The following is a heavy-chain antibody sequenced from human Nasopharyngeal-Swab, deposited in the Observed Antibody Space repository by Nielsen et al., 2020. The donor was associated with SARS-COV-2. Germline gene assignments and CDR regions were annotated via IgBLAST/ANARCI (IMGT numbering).Heavy chain of an antibody. V-gene: IGHV4-61*05. D-gene: IGHD6-6*01. Sequence: TPGKGLGWIGYICYIGSTNYSPSLKSRVTISVDKSKNQFSLKLSSVTAADTAVYYCASQIAARFDYWGQGTLVTVSS. CDR2: ICYIGST. J-gene: IGHJ4*02. CDR3: ASQIAARFDY.